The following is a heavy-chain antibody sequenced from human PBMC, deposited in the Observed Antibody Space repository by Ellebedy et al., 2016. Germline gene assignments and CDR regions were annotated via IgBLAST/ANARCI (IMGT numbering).Heavy chain of an antibody. D-gene: IGHD6-13*01. CDR2: IIPIFGTA. CDR1: GGTFSSYA. J-gene: IGHJ6*02. Sequence: SVKVSCXASGGTFSSYAISWVRQAPGQGLEWMGGIIPIFGTANYAQKFQGRVTITADESTSTAYMELSSLRSEDTAVYYCARDEEYSSSWSGTANYYYYGMDVWGQGTTVTVSS. CDR3: ARDEEYSSSWSGTANYYYYGMDV. V-gene: IGHV1-69*13.